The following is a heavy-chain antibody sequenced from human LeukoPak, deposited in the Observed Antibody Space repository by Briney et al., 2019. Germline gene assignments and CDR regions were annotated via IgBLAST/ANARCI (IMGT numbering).Heavy chain of an antibody. J-gene: IGHJ6*03. D-gene: IGHD6-19*01. Sequence: GGSLRLSCAASGFTFSSYWMSWVRQAPGKGLEWVANIKQDGSEKYYVDSVKGRFTISRDNAKNSLYLQMNSLRAEDTAVYYCARVSSSGWYDYYYMDVWGKGTTVTVSS. CDR2: IKQDGSEK. CDR3: ARVSSSGWYDYYYMDV. V-gene: IGHV3-7*01. CDR1: GFTFSSYW.